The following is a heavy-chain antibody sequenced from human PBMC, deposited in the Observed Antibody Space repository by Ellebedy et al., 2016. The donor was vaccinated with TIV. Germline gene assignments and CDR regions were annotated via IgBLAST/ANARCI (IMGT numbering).Heavy chain of an antibody. D-gene: IGHD2-15*01. J-gene: IGHJ6*03. V-gene: IGHV1-46*01. CDR3: ARGQVAVTPERYYYYYYYMDV. CDR2: INPSGGST. Sequence: ASVKVSXXASGYTFTSYYMHWVRQAPGQGLEWMGIINPSGGSTSYAQKFQGRVTMTRDTSTSTVYMELSSLRSEDTAVYYCARGQVAVTPERYYYYYYYMDVWGKGTTVTVSS. CDR1: GYTFTSYY.